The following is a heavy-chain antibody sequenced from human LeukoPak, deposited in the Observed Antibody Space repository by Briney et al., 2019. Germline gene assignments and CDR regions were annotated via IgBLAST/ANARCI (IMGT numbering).Heavy chain of an antibody. CDR1: SGSISSSNYY. CDR2: IYYSGYT. Sequence: SETLSLTCTVSSGSISSSNYYWGWIRQPPGKGLEWIGTIYYSGYTYYNPSLKSRVTISVDTSMNHFSLNLSSVTAADTAVYYCARHRTTSTFDIWGQGTTVSVSS. D-gene: IGHD1-1*01. J-gene: IGHJ3*02. V-gene: IGHV4-39*01. CDR3: ARHRTTSTFDI.